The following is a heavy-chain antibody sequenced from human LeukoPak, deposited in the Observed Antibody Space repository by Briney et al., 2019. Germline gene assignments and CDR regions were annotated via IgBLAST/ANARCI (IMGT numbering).Heavy chain of an antibody. Sequence: GGSLRLSCAASGFTFSSYSMNWVRQAPGKGLEWVSSISSACSYIYYADSVKGRFTISRDNAKNSLYLQMNSLRAEDTAVYYCARSPRITVVRGVPLDAFDIWGQGTMVTV. CDR3: ARSPRITVVRGVPLDAFDI. D-gene: IGHD3-10*01. CDR1: GFTFSSYS. V-gene: IGHV3-21*01. J-gene: IGHJ3*02. CDR2: ISSACSYI.